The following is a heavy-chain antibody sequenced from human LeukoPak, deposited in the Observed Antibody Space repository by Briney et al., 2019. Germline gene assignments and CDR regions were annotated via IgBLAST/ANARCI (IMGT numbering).Heavy chain of an antibody. D-gene: IGHD3-22*01. CDR3: ATQKPYYYDSSGYFDY. CDR1: GSSFTSYW. Sequence: GEXLKISFKGSGSSFTSYWIGWVRQMPGKGLEWMGIIYPGDSDTRYSPSFQGQVTISADKSISTAYLQWSSLKASDTAMYYCATQKPYYYDSSGYFDYWGQGTLVTVSS. CDR2: IYPGDSDT. J-gene: IGHJ4*02. V-gene: IGHV5-51*01.